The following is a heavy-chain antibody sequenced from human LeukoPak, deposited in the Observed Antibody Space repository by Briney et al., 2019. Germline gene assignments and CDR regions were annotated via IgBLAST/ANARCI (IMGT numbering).Heavy chain of an antibody. Sequence: HAGGSLRLSCAASGFTFSSYEMNWVRQAPGKGLEWVSYISSSGSTIYYADSVKGRFTISRDNAKNSLYLQMNSLRAEDTAVYYCAKGREQWLVIWFDPWGQGTLVTVSS. V-gene: IGHV3-48*03. D-gene: IGHD6-19*01. CDR1: GFTFSSYE. CDR2: ISSSGSTI. J-gene: IGHJ5*02. CDR3: AKGREQWLVIWFDP.